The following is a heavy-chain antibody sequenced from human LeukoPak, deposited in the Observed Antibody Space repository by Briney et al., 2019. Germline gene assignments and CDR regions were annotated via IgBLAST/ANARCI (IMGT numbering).Heavy chain of an antibody. J-gene: IGHJ4*02. D-gene: IGHD1-26*01. CDR1: GFTFSSYG. Sequence: GGSLRLSCAASGFTFSSYGMHWVRQAPGKGLEWVAVILYDGSNKYYADSVKGRFTISRDNSKSTLFLQMNSLRAEDTAVYYCAMLQTSGSPFDYWGQGTLVTVSS. CDR2: ILYDGSNK. V-gene: IGHV3-30*03. CDR3: AMLQTSGSPFDY.